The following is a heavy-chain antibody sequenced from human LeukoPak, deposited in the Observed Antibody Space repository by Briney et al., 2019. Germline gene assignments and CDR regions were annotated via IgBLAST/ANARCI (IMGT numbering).Heavy chain of an antibody. CDR1: GYTFSGYY. J-gene: IGHJ4*02. CDR3: ARDSSWYYFDY. D-gene: IGHD6-13*01. V-gene: IGHV1-2*02. Sequence: ASVKVSCKASGYTFSGYYMYWVRQAPGQGLEWMGWINPNSGGTNYAQKFQGRVTMTRDTSISTAYMELSRLRSDDTAVYYCARDSSWYYFDYWGQGTLVTVSS. CDR2: INPNSGGT.